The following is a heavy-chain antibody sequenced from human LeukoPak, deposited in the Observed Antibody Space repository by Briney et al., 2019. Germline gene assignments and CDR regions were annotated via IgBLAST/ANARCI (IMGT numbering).Heavy chain of an antibody. J-gene: IGHJ5*02. D-gene: IGHD3-22*01. CDR2: INDSGTI. Sequence: SETLSLTCAVYGGSFNIYYWSWIRQSPGKGLEWIGEINDSGTINYNPSLLSRVTVSLDRSKNQFSLKLSSVTAADTAVYYCARSYDSSGYYYDPWGQGTLVTVSS. CDR3: ARSYDSSGYYYDP. V-gene: IGHV4-34*01. CDR1: GGSFNIYY.